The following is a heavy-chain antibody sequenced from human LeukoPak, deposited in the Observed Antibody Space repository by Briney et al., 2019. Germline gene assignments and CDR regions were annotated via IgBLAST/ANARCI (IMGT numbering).Heavy chain of an antibody. Sequence: ASVKVSCKASGYTFTGYYMHWVRQAPGQGLEWMGWINPNSGGTNYAQKFQGWVTMTRDTSISTAYMELSRLRSDDTAVYYCATGNGRSITFGGVIVPARAAFDYWGQGTLVTVSS. CDR2: INPNSGGT. D-gene: IGHD3-16*02. J-gene: IGHJ4*02. CDR1: GYTFTGYY. V-gene: IGHV1-2*04. CDR3: ATGNGRSITFGGVIVPARAAFDY.